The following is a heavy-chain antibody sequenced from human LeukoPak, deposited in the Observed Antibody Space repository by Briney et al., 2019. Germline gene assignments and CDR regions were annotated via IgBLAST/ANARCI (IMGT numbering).Heavy chain of an antibody. V-gene: IGHV3-33*06. D-gene: IGHD3-22*01. CDR2: IWYDGSNK. CDR3: AKAPYAYYYASSGYQGLFDY. CDR1: GFTFSSYG. Sequence: GGSLRLSCAASGFTFSSYGMHWVRQAPGKGLEWVAVIWYDGSNKYYADSVKGRFTISRDNSKNTLYLQMNSLRAEDTAVYYCAKAPYAYYYASSGYQGLFDYWGQGTLVIVSS. J-gene: IGHJ4*02.